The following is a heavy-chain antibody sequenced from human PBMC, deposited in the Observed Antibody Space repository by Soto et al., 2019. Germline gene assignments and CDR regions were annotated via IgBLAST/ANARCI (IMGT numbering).Heavy chain of an antibody. Sequence: QVQLQESGPGLVKPSETLSLTCTVYGGSISSYYWSWIRQPPGKGLEWIGYIYYSGSTNYNPSLKSRVTISVDTSKNQFSLKLSSVTAADTAVYYCARFDGSGRYFDYWGQGTLVTVSS. CDR3: ARFDGSGRYFDY. CDR2: IYYSGST. CDR1: GGSISSYY. J-gene: IGHJ4*02. D-gene: IGHD2-15*01. V-gene: IGHV4-59*01.